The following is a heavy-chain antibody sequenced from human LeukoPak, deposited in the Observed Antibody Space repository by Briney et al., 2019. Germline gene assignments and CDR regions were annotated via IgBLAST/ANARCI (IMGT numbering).Heavy chain of an antibody. J-gene: IGHJ4*02. V-gene: IGHV3-53*01. CDR3: ARDALGNYDTSGYLGY. D-gene: IGHD3-22*01. CDR1: GFTFSYNY. Sequence: GGSLRLSCAVSGFTFSYNYMSWVRQAPGKGLEWVSVIYSGGSTYFADSVKGRFTISRDNSKNTLFLQMTSLRAEETAVYYCARDALGNYDTSGYLGYWGKGTLVTVSS. CDR2: IYSGGST.